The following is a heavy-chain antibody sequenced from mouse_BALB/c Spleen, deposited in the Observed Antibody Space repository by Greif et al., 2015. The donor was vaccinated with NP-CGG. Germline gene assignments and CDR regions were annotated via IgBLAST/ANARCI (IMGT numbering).Heavy chain of an antibody. V-gene: IGHV1-9*01. CDR3: ARKGGRYDEGYFDV. CDR1: GYTFSSYW. CDR2: ILPGSGST. Sequence: QVQLKQSGAELMKPGASVKIPCKATGYTFSSYWIEWVKQRPGHGLEWIGEILPGSGSTNYNEKFKGKATFTADTSSNTAYMQLSSLTSEDSAVYYCARKGGRYDEGYFDVWGAGTTVTVSS. J-gene: IGHJ1*01. D-gene: IGHD2-14*01.